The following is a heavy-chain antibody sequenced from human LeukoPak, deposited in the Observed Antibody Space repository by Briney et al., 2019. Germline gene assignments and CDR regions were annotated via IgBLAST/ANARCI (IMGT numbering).Heavy chain of an antibody. CDR3: AKLGFDSSGSHSLVDY. V-gene: IGHV3-30*18. Sequence: GGSLRLSCAASGFTISNRDMNWVRQPPGKGLEWVGFVSYDGSKKFYADFVKGRFSISRDNSKNTLYVQMNSLGAEDTALYYCAKLGFDSSGSHSLVDYWGQGTPVTVSS. J-gene: IGHJ4*02. D-gene: IGHD3-22*01. CDR2: VSYDGSKK. CDR1: GFTISNRD.